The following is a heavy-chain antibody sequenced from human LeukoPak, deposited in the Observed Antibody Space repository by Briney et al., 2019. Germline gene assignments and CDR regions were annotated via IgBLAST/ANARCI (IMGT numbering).Heavy chain of an antibody. V-gene: IGHV3-21*01. J-gene: IGHJ3*02. CDR3: ARGGEEGGYDFWSGPDAFDI. Sequence: GGSLRLSCAASGFTFSSYSMNWVRQAPGKGLEWVSSISSSSSYIYYADSVKGRFTISRDNAKNSLYLQMNSLRAEDTAVYYCARGGEEGGYDFWSGPDAFDIWGQGTMVTVSS. CDR2: ISSSSSYI. D-gene: IGHD3-3*01. CDR1: GFTFSSYS.